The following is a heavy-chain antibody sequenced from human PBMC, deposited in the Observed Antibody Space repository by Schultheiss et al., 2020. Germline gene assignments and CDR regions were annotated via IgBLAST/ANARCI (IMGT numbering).Heavy chain of an antibody. Sequence: GGSLRLSCAASGFTFSTYWMTWVRQAPGKGLEWVANIKQDGSEKYYVDSVKGRFTISRDNSKNTLYLQMNSLRAEDTAVYYCARRGSGYSSSSNAFDIWGQGTMVTVSS. V-gene: IGHV3-7*01. D-gene: IGHD6-6*01. CDR3: ARRGSGYSSSSNAFDI. CDR1: GFTFSTYW. CDR2: IKQDGSEK. J-gene: IGHJ3*02.